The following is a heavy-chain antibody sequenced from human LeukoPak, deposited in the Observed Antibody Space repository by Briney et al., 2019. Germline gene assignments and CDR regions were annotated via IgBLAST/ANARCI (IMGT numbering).Heavy chain of an antibody. CDR1: GGSISSGGYY. V-gene: IGHV4-30-2*01. CDR3: ARYGDYTRWFDP. Sequence: PSETLSLTCTVSGGSISSGGYYWSWIRQPPGKGLEWIGYIYHSGSTNYNPSLKSRVTISVDKSKNQFSLKLSSVTAADTAVYYCARYGDYTRWFDPWGQGTLVTVSS. CDR2: IYHSGST. D-gene: IGHD4-17*01. J-gene: IGHJ5*02.